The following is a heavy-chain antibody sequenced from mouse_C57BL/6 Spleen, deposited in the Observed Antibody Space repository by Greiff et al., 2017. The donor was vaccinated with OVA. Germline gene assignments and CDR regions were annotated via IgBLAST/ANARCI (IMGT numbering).Heavy chain of an antibody. CDR2: INPNNGGT. V-gene: IGHV1-26*01. Sequence: EVQLQQSGPELVKPGASVKISCKASGYTFTDYYMNWVKQSHGKSLEWIGDINPNNGGTSYNQKFKGKATLTVDKSSSTAYMELRSLTSEDSAVYYCARGVYYSTLYYFDYWGQGTTLTVSS. CDR1: GYTFTDYY. J-gene: IGHJ2*01. CDR3: ARGVYYSTLYYFDY. D-gene: IGHD2-5*01.